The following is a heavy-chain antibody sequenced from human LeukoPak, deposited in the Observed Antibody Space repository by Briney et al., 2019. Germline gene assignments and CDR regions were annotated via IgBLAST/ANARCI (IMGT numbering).Heavy chain of an antibody. CDR3: AKSRSSGSSSSNY. J-gene: IGHJ4*02. V-gene: IGHV1-46*01. CDR2: ISPSGGST. Sequence: ASVKVSCKAFGYTFTSNYMHWVRQAPGQGPEWMGVISPSGGSTTYAQKFQGRVTLTRDMSTSTDYLELSSLRSEDTAVYYCAKSRSSGSSSSNYWGQGTLVSVSS. D-gene: IGHD2-2*01. CDR1: GYTFTSNY.